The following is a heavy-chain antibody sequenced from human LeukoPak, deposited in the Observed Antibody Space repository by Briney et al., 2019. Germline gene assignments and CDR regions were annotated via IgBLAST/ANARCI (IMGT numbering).Heavy chain of an antibody. Sequence: GGSLRLSCAASGFTFSNAWMSWVRQAPGKGLEWVGRIKSKTDGGTTDYAAPVKGRFTISRDDSKNTLYLQMNSLKTEDTAVYYCTTDQYCGSGSSPGRYYYYYYYMDVWGKGTTVTVSS. J-gene: IGHJ6*03. CDR1: GFTFSNAW. CDR3: TTDQYCGSGSSPGRYYYYYYYMDV. V-gene: IGHV3-15*01. CDR2: IKSKTDGGTT. D-gene: IGHD3-10*01.